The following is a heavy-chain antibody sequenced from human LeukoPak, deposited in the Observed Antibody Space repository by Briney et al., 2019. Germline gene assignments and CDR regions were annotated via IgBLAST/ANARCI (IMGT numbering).Heavy chain of an antibody. J-gene: IGHJ5*02. V-gene: IGHV4-39*01. CDR2: IYYSGST. D-gene: IGHD1-26*01. Sequence: SETLSLTCTVSGGSLSSSGYYWGWIRQPPGEGLEWIASIYYSGSTYHNPSLKSRVTISVDTSKNQLSLKLSSLTAADTAVYYCARHEYSGSYYGLSWFDPWGQGTLVTVSS. CDR1: GGSLSSSGYY. CDR3: ARHEYSGSYYGLSWFDP.